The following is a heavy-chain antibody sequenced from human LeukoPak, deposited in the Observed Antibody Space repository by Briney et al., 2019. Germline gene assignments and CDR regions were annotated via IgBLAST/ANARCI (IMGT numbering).Heavy chain of an antibody. V-gene: IGHV4-39*01. CDR1: GGSISSSSY. J-gene: IGHJ5*02. CDR2: IHYSGST. Sequence: SETLSLTCTVSGGSISSSSYWGWIRQPPGKGLEWIGSIHYSGSTYYNPSLKSRVTISVDTSKNQFSLKLSSVTAADTAVYYCARPIRTLLSWFDPWGQGTLVTVSS. D-gene: IGHD1-14*01. CDR3: ARPIRTLLSWFDP.